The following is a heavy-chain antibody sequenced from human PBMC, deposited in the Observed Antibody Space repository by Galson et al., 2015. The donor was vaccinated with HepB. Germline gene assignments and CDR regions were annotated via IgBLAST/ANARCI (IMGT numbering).Heavy chain of an antibody. V-gene: IGHV3-23*01. D-gene: IGHD5-24*01. Sequence: SLRLSCAASGFTFSSYAMSWVRQAPGKGLEWVSAISGSGGSTYYADSVKGRFTISRDNSKNTLYLQMNSLRAEDTAVYYCAERSIVIRRWLQTEHPGLFDYWGQGTLVTVSS. J-gene: IGHJ4*02. CDR2: ISGSGGST. CDR1: GFTFSSYA. CDR3: AERSIVIRRWLQTEHPGLFDY.